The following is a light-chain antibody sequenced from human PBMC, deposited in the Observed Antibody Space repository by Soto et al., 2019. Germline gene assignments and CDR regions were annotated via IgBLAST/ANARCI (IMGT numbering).Light chain of an antibody. Sequence: QSVLTQTASVSGSPGQSITISCTGTSSDVGSYDYVSWYQHHAGKAPKLMIYEVSIRPSGVSNRFSASKSGNTASLTISGLQAEDEADYFCTSYTSTIPYVFGSGTKVTVL. V-gene: IGLV2-14*01. J-gene: IGLJ1*01. CDR2: EVS. CDR3: TSYTSTIPYV. CDR1: SSDVGSYDY.